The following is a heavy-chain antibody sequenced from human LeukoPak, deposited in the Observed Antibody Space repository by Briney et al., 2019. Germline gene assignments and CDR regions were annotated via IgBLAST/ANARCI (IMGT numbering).Heavy chain of an antibody. CDR3: AKTYYYDPFDF. Sequence: PSETLSLTCTVSGGSISSGSYFWSWIRQHPGRGLEWIGYMYYSGSPYYNPSLKSRLNMSVDTSQNQFSLTLTSVTAADTAVYYCAKTYYYDPFDFWGQGTLVTVSS. J-gene: IGHJ4*02. V-gene: IGHV4-31*03. CDR2: MYYSGSP. CDR1: GGSISSGSYF. D-gene: IGHD3-22*01.